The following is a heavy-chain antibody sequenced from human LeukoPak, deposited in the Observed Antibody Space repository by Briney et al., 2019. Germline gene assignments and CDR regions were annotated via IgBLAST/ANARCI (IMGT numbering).Heavy chain of an antibody. D-gene: IGHD3-10*01. V-gene: IGHV3-66*01. CDR1: EFSVGSNY. Sequence: PGGSLRLSCAASEFSVGSNYMTWVRQAPGKGLEWVSLIYSGGSTYYADSVKGRFTISRDNSKNTLYLQMNSLRAEDTAVYYCAKMVRGPLNWFDPWGQGTLVTVSS. CDR2: IYSGGST. J-gene: IGHJ5*02. CDR3: AKMVRGPLNWFDP.